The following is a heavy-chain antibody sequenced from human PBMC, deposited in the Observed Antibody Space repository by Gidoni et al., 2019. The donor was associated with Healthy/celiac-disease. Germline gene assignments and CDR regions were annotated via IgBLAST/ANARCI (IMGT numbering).Heavy chain of an antibody. CDR2: IYYSGST. V-gene: IGHV4-59*08. Sequence: QVQLQESGPGLVKPSETLSLTCTVSGGSISSSYWSWIRQPPGKGLEWIGYIYYSGSTNYNPSLKSRVTISVDTSKNQCSLKLSSVTAADTAVYYCARQMVAYCGGDCSYFDYWGQGTLVTVSS. D-gene: IGHD2-21*02. CDR3: ARQMVAYCGGDCSYFDY. CDR1: GGSISSSY. J-gene: IGHJ4*02.